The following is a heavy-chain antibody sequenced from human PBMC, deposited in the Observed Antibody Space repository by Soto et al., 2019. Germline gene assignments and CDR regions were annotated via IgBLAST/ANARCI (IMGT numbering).Heavy chain of an antibody. V-gene: IGHV3-30*18. CDR3: AKDKAPAFGPFDY. D-gene: IGHD3-3*01. CDR1: GFTFSSYG. J-gene: IGHJ4*02. Sequence: PGGSLRLSCAASGFTFSSYGMHWVRQAPGKGLEWVAIISYDGSNKYYADSVKGRFTISRDNSKNTLYLQMNSLRAEDTAVYYCAKDKAPAFGPFDYWGQGTLVTVSS. CDR2: ISYDGSNK.